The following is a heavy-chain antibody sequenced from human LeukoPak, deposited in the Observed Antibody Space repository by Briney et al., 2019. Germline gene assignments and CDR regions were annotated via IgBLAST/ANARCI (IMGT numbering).Heavy chain of an antibody. Sequence: GGSLRLSCGASGFTFSSYSMSWVRQAPGKGLEWVSYISFSSSTIYYADSVKGRFTISRDNAKNSLYLQMNSLRAEDTAVYYCARLPRRSGVFPIWGQGTMVTMSS. CDR3: ARLPRRSGVFPI. V-gene: IGHV3-48*04. CDR2: ISFSSSTI. D-gene: IGHD3-10*01. CDR1: GFTFSSYS. J-gene: IGHJ3*02.